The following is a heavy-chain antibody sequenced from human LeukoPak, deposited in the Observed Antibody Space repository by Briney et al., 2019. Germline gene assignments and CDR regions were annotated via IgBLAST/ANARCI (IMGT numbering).Heavy chain of an antibody. D-gene: IGHD2-15*01. CDR2: ISSSGSST. J-gene: IGHJ4*02. Sequence: GGSLRLSCAASGFTFSSYEMNWVRQAPGKGLEWVSYISSSGSSTYYADFVKGRFTISRDNAKNLLYLQMNSLRAEDTALYYCARDRDIVVEKGVDYWGQGTLVTVSS. CDR1: GFTFSSYE. V-gene: IGHV3-48*03. CDR3: ARDRDIVVEKGVDY.